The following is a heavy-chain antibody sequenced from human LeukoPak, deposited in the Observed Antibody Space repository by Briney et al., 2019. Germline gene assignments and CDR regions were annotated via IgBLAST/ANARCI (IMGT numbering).Heavy chain of an antibody. CDR2: IKQDGSEK. CDR3: ARDSGYSYGYPDAFDI. Sequence: GGSLRLSCAASGFTFSSYWMSWVRQAPGKGLEWVANIKQDGSEKYYVDSVKGRFTISRDNAKNSLYLQMNSLRAEDTAVYYCARDSGYSYGYPDAFDIWGQGTMVTVSS. D-gene: IGHD5-18*01. J-gene: IGHJ3*02. V-gene: IGHV3-7*05. CDR1: GFTFSSYW.